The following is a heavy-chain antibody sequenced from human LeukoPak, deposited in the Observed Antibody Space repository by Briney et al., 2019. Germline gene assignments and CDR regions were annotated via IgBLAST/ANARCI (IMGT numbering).Heavy chain of an antibody. D-gene: IGHD2-8*02. CDR3: AREVLAKNYGMDV. J-gene: IGHJ6*02. Sequence: GASVKVSCKASGYTFTSYYMHWVRQAPGQGLEWMGIINPSGGSTSYAQKFQGRVTMTRDTSTSTVYMGLSSLRSEDTAVYYCAREVLAKNYGMDVWGQGTTVTVSS. V-gene: IGHV1-46*01. CDR2: INPSGGST. CDR1: GYTFTSYY.